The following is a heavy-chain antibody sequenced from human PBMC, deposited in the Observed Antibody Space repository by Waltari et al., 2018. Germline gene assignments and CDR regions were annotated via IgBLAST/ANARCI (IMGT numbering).Heavy chain of an antibody. CDR3: ARVLTTGTVAFDI. CDR2: LYYSGVT. V-gene: IGHV4-38-2*01. J-gene: IGHJ3*02. Sequence: QVQLRESGPGLVKPSETLSLTVVISGDSLSSYLFWGWIRQSPEKGLEWIGNLYYSGVTYYSPFLKSRVFISIDTPRRQFSLKLTSVTAADTAVYYCARVLTTGTVAFDIWGQGTLVTVSS. D-gene: IGHD1-7*01. CDR1: GDSLSSYLF.